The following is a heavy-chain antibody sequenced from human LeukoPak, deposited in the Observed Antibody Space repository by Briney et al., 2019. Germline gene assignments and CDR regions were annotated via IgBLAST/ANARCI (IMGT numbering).Heavy chain of an antibody. CDR3: ARDLSNYYFDY. CDR1: GGSFSGYY. Sequence: SETLSLTCAAYGGSFSGYYWSWIRQPPGKGLEWIGEINHSGSTNYNPSLKSRVTISVDTSKNQFSLKLSSVTAADTAVYYCARDLSNYYFDYWGQGTLVTVSS. D-gene: IGHD5-24*01. V-gene: IGHV4-34*01. J-gene: IGHJ4*02. CDR2: INHSGST.